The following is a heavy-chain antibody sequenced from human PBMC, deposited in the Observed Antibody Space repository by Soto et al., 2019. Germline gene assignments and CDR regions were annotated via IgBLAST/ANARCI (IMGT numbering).Heavy chain of an antibody. CDR1: GFTFSSFA. D-gene: IGHD3-10*01. CDR2: ISYDGSNK. J-gene: IGHJ4*02. CDR3: ARDIRAGSGSPDY. V-gene: IGHV3-30-3*01. Sequence: PGGSLRLSCAASGFTFSSFAMHWVRQAPGKGLEWVAVISYDGSNKYYADSVKGRFTISRDNSKNTLYLQMNSLRAEDTAVYYCARDIRAGSGSPDYWGQGTLVTVSS.